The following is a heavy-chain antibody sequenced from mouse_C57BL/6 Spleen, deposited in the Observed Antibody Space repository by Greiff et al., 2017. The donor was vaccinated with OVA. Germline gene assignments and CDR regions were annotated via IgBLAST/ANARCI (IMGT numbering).Heavy chain of an antibody. Sequence: VQLQQSGAELVRPGTSVKVSCKASGYAFTNYLIEWVKQRPGQGLEWIGVINPGSGGTNYNEKFKGTATLTADKSSSTAYMQLSSLTSEDSAVYFCASAYYSNYEYFDYGGQGTTLTVSS. V-gene: IGHV1-54*01. CDR3: ASAYYSNYEYFDY. CDR1: GYAFTNYL. J-gene: IGHJ2*01. CDR2: INPGSGGT. D-gene: IGHD2-5*01.